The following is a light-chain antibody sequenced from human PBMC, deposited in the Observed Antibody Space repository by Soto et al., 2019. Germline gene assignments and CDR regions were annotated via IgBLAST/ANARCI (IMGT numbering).Light chain of an antibody. CDR2: GAS. Sequence: EIVMTQSPATLSVSPGQRATLSCRASQSVSSNLAWYQQKPGQAPRLLIYGASTRATGIAARFSGSGSGTEFTLTISSLQSEDVAVDYCQQYNNWPTWTFGQGTKVEIK. CDR3: QQYNNWPTWT. J-gene: IGKJ1*01. CDR1: QSVSSN. V-gene: IGKV3-15*01.